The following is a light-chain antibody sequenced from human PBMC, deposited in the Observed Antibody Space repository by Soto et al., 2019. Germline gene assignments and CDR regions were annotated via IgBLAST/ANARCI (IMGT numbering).Light chain of an antibody. CDR1: QSIRNW. CDR3: LHYDRYPWT. V-gene: IGKV1-5*01. CDR2: ESS. Sequence: DIQMTQSPSILSASVGDRVTITCRASQSIRNWLAWYQQKPGKVPKVLIYESSTLQSGAPSRFSGSGSGTEFTLTIDSLQPNDFGTYYCLHYDRYPWTFGPGTKVDIK. J-gene: IGKJ1*01.